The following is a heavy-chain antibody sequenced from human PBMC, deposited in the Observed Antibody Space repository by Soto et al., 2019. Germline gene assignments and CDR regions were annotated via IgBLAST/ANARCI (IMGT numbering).Heavy chain of an antibody. CDR2: INPVNGGT. J-gene: IGHJ4*02. CDR3: ARVSSGWHFDY. V-gene: IGHV1-2*02. CDR1: GDAFNDHDY. D-gene: IGHD6-19*01. Sequence: QVHLVQSGAEVKKPGASVKVSCKASGDAFNDHDYMHLVRQAPGQGPEWMGWINPVNGGTYYSQKFQGRVTMTRDTSNSKGYMELSSLTSDDTAVYYCARVSSGWHFDYWGQGTMVAVSS.